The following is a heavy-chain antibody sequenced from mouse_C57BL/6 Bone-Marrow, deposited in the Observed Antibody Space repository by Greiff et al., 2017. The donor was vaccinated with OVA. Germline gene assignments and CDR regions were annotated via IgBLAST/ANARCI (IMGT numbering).Heavy chain of an antibody. CDR1: GYTFTSYW. D-gene: IGHD1-1*01. Sequence: QVQLQQPGAELVMPGASVKLSCKASGYTFTSYWMHWVKQRPGQGLEWIGEIDPSDSYTNYNQKFKGKSTLTVDKSSSTAYMQLSSLTSEDSAVYYCARSYTTVVAPYYFDYWGQGTTLTVSS. CDR3: ARSYTTVVAPYYFDY. V-gene: IGHV1-69*01. CDR2: IDPSDSYT. J-gene: IGHJ2*01.